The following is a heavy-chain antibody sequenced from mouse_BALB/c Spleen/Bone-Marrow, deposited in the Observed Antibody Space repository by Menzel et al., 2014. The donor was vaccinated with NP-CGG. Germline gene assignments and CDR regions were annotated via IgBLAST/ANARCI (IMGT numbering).Heavy chain of an antibody. CDR1: GFDFSRYW. V-gene: IGHV4-1*02. CDR3: ARPYYRYLYFDY. CDR2: INPDSSTI. Sequence: VQLQQSGGGLVQPGGSLKLSCAASGFDFSRYWMNWVRQAPGKGLEWIGEINPDSSTINYTPFLKDKFIISRDNAKNTLYLQMSKARSEDTALYYCARPYYRYLYFDYWGQGTTPTVSS. J-gene: IGHJ2*01. D-gene: IGHD2-14*01.